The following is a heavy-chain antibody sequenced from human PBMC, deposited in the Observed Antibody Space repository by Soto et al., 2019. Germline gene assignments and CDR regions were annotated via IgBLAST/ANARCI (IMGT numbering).Heavy chain of an antibody. J-gene: IGHJ4*02. CDR2: ISSSGSYI. D-gene: IGHD3-22*01. CDR1: GFTFRSYT. Sequence: RGSLRPSFAASGFTFRSYTMNWVRQAPGKGREWVSSISSSGSYIYYADSVKGRFAISRDNAQNSLYLQMNSLRAEDTALYYCARSIEAASSGYYGTSDRSSPLYWGQGSLVTVSS. CDR3: ARSIEAASSGYYGTSDRSSPLY. V-gene: IGHV3-21*01.